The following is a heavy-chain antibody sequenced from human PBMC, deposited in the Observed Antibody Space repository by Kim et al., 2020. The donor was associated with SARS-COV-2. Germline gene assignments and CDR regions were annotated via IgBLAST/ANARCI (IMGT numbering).Heavy chain of an antibody. D-gene: IGHD6-19*01. CDR1: GFTFSSYS. V-gene: IGHV3-48*02. CDR2: ISSSSSTI. Sequence: GGSLRLSCAASGFTFSSYSMNWVRQAPGKGLEWVSYISSSSSTIYYADSVKGRFTISRDNAKNSLYLQMNSLRDEDTAVYYCARARPPQWLVLAGMDVWGQGTTVTVSS. J-gene: IGHJ6*02. CDR3: ARARPPQWLVLAGMDV.